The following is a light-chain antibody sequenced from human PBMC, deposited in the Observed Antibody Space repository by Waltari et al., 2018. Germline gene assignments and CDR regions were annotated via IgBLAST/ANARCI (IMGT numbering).Light chain of an antibody. CDR3: QQYKSYPYT. J-gene: IGKJ2*01. Sequence: EIQMTQSPSTLSASRGDRVTINCRASQRITIRLGCYQPKPGKAPKILIYKVSTLEGAVQSRFSGRGARTEFTLTISSLQTDDFATYHCQQYKSYPYTVGQGTKLEIK. CDR1: QRITIR. CDR2: KVS. V-gene: IGKV1-5*03.